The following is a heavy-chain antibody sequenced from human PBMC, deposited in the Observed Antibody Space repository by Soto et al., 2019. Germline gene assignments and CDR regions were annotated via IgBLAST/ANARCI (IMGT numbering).Heavy chain of an antibody. D-gene: IGHD2-15*01. CDR1: GGSISSSSYY. CDR2: IYYSGST. Sequence: SETLSLTCTVSGGSISSSSYYWGWTRQPPGKGLEWIGSIYYSGSTYYNPSLKSRVTISVDTSKNQFSLKLSSVTAADTAVYYCARLSGYCSGGSCSRGFDPWGQGTLVTVSS. CDR3: ARLSGYCSGGSCSRGFDP. V-gene: IGHV4-39*01. J-gene: IGHJ5*02.